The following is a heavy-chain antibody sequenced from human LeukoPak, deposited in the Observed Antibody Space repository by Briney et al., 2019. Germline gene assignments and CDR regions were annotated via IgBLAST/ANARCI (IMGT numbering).Heavy chain of an antibody. CDR1: GYSISSGYY. CDR2: IYHSGST. D-gene: IGHD3-22*01. CDR3: ARTYYYDSSGYYYGY. V-gene: IGHV4-38-2*02. J-gene: IGHJ4*02. Sequence: PSETLSLTCTVSGYSISSGYYWGWIRQPPGKGLEWIGSIYHSGSTYYNPSLKSRVTISVDTSKNQFSLKLSSVTAADTAVYYCARTYYYDSSGYYYGYWGQGTLVTVSS.